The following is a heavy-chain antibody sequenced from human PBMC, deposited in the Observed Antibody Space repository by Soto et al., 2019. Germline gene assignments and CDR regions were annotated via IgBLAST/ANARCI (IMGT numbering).Heavy chain of an antibody. Sequence: QLQLQESGPGLVKPSETLSLTCTVSGGSISRITYYWGWIRQPPGKGRELIGTIYYSGSTYYNPSLKSPVTISVDTSKNPFSLKLSSVTAAGTAVYYCARIDYGDYAYYFDYWGQGTLVTVSS. CDR2: IYYSGST. J-gene: IGHJ4*02. CDR1: GGSISRITYY. CDR3: ARIDYGDYAYYFDY. V-gene: IGHV4-39*01. D-gene: IGHD4-17*01.